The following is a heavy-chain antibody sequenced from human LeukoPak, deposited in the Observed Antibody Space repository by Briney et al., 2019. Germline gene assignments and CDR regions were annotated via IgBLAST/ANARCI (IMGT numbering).Heavy chain of an antibody. CDR1: GGTFSSYA. D-gene: IGHD1-1*01. Sequence: GASVKVSCKASGGTFSSYAISWVRQAPGQGLEWMGIINPSGGSTSYAQKFQGRVTMTRDTSTSTVYMELSSLRSEDTAVYYCARIWEADTGTTGYWGQGTLVTVSS. CDR2: INPSGGST. J-gene: IGHJ4*02. V-gene: IGHV1-46*01. CDR3: ARIWEADTGTTGY.